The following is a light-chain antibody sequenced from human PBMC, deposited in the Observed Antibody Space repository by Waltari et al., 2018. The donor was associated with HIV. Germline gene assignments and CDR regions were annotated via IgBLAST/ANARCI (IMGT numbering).Light chain of an antibody. Sequence: DIVMTQSPDSLTVSLGERATINCKSSQSLWYGSNNKNFLAWYQQKPGQPPKLLIYWASTRDSGVPDRFSGSGSGTGFTLTISNLQAEDVAIYYCHQYYTIPRTFGQGTRLEI. CDR2: WAS. CDR3: HQYYTIPRT. J-gene: IGKJ1*01. CDR1: QSLWYGSNNKNF. V-gene: IGKV4-1*01.